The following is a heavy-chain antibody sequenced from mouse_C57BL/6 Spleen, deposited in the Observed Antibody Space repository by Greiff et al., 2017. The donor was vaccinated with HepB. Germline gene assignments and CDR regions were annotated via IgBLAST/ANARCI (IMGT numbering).Heavy chain of an antibody. CDR3: ARHAPLYYDYDGYFDV. Sequence: QVQLQESGPGLVAPSQSLSITCTVSGFSLTSYGVHWVRQPPGKGLEWLVVIWSDGSTTYNSALKSRLSISKDNSKSQVFLKMNSLQTDDTAMYYCARHAPLYYDYDGYFDVWGTVTTVTVSS. D-gene: IGHD2-4*01. V-gene: IGHV2-6-1*01. CDR1: GFSLTSYG. J-gene: IGHJ1*03. CDR2: IWSDGST.